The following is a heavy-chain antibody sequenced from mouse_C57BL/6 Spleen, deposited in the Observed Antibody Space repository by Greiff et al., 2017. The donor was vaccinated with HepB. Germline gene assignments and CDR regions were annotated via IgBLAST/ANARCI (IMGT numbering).Heavy chain of an antibody. CDR2: IDPETGGT. V-gene: IGHV1-15*01. CDR1: GYTFTDYE. Sequence: QVQLQQSGAELVRPGASVTLSCKASGYTFTDYEMHWVKQTPVHGLEWIGAIDPETGGTAYNQKFKGKAILTVDKSSSTAYMELRSLTSEDSAVYYCTRGGEMDYWGQGTSVTVSS. CDR3: TRGGEMDY. J-gene: IGHJ4*01.